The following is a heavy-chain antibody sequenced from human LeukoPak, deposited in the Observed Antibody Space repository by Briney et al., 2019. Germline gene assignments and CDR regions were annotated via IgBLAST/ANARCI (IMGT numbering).Heavy chain of an antibody. CDR2: TYYRSKWYN. CDR3: ARTYYYGSGSRGRYYYYMDV. D-gene: IGHD3-10*01. Sequence: QTLSLTCAISGDSVSSNSAAWNWIRQSPSRGLEWLGRTYYRSKWYNDYAVSVKSRITINPDTSKNQFSLQLNSVTPEDTAVYYCARTYYYGSGSRGRYYYYMDVWGKGTTVTISS. CDR1: GDSVSSNSAA. J-gene: IGHJ6*03. V-gene: IGHV6-1*01.